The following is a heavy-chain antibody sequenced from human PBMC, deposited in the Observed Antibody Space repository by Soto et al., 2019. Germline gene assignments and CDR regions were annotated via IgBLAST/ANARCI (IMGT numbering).Heavy chain of an antibody. CDR2: ISAYNGNT. V-gene: IGHV1-18*01. CDR1: GYTFTSYG. CDR3: ERVACGGRCYPPDY. Sequence: SVKVSCKASGYTFTSYGISWVRQAPGQGLEWMGWISAYNGNTNYAQKLQGRVTMTTDTSTRTAYMELRSLRSDDTAVYYCERVACGGRCYPPDYWGQGTLVTVSS. D-gene: IGHD2-15*01. J-gene: IGHJ4*02.